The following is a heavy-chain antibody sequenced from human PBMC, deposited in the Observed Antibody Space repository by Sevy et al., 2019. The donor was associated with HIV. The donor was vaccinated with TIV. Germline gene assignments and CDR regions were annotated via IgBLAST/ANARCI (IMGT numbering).Heavy chain of an antibody. V-gene: IGHV3-23*01. D-gene: IGHD3-10*01. Sequence: GGSLRLSCAASGFTFSINAMSWVRQAPGKVLEWVSVISITGGSTYYADSVKGRFTISRDNAKNTLYLQMNTLRAEGTAVYYCAKDRVSGTYYTGDFDYWGQGTLVTVSS. CDR1: GFTFSINA. CDR3: AKDRVSGTYYTGDFDY. CDR2: ISITGGST. J-gene: IGHJ4*02.